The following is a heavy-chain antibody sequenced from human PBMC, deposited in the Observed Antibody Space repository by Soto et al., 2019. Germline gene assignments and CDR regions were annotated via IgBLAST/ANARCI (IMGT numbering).Heavy chain of an antibody. Sequence: QVQLQESGPGLVKPSQTLSLTCTVSGGSISSGDYYWSWIRQPPGKGLEWIGYIYYSGSTYYNPSLKSRVTISVDTSKNQFSLKLSSVTAADTAVYYCARDRKEWESPIGYFDLWGRGTLVTVSS. CDR2: IYYSGST. J-gene: IGHJ2*01. CDR1: GGSISSGDYY. CDR3: ARDRKEWESPIGYFDL. D-gene: IGHD1-26*01. V-gene: IGHV4-30-4*01.